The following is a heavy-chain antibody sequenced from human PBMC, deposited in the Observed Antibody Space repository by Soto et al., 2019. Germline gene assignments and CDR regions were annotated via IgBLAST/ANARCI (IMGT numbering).Heavy chain of an antibody. CDR3: ARSVAVPCAHIDY. CDR1: GGSISGSY. Sequence: QVQLQESGPGLVKPSETLSLTCSVSGGSISGSYWSWIRQSPGKGLEWLGFVYYPGSTNYSPSLRSRVSISVDTSKNELSLRLSSVTAADTAVYFCARSVAVPCAHIDYWGQGTQVTVSS. J-gene: IGHJ4*02. V-gene: IGHV4-59*01. D-gene: IGHD2-21*01. CDR2: VYYPGST.